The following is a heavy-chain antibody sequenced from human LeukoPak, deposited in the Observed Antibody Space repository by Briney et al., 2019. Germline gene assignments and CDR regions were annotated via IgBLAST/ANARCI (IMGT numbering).Heavy chain of an antibody. CDR1: GFIFCKYA. CDR3: AREAWEAIFGVTVNYYYYMDV. D-gene: IGHD3-3*01. CDR2: ISHDGSMK. J-gene: IGHJ6*03. V-gene: IGHV3-30*15. Sequence: GGSLRLSRAASGFIFCKYAIHWVRQAPGRGVEWVAVISHDGSMKDYAASVKGRLTISRDNSKKTQSLQMCSLRGEVTAVYYCAREAWEAIFGVTVNYYYYMDVWGKGTTVTVSS.